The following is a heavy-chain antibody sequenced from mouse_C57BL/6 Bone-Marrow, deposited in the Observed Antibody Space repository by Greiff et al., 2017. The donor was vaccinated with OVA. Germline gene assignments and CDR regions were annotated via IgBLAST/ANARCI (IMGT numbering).Heavy chain of an antibody. CDR3: ARDGYYPYAKDY. Sequence: QVQLKQPGAELVMPGASVKLSCKASGYTFTSYWMPWVKQRPGQGLEWIGEIDPSDSYTNYNQKFKGKSPLTVDKSSRTAYMQLSSLTSEDSAVYYCARDGYYPYAKDYWGQGTSVTVSS. D-gene: IGHD2-3*01. CDR1: GYTFTSYW. V-gene: IGHV1-69*01. J-gene: IGHJ4*01. CDR2: IDPSDSYT.